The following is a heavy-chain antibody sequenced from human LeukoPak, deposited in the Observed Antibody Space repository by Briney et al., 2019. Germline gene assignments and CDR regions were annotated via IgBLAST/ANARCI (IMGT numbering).Heavy chain of an antibody. V-gene: IGHV4-59*01. Sequence: SETLSLTCTVSGGSISSYYWSWIRQPPGKGLEWIGYIYYSGSSNYNPSLKSRVTLSVDTSKNQFSLKLSSVTAADTAVYYCARGLGGWNFDYWGQGTLVTVSS. J-gene: IGHJ4*02. CDR2: IYYSGSS. CDR1: GGSISSYY. D-gene: IGHD6-19*01. CDR3: ARGLGGWNFDY.